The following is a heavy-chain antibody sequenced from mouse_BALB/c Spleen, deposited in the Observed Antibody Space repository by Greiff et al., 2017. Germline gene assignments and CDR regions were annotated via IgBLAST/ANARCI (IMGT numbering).Heavy chain of an antibody. J-gene: IGHJ1*01. V-gene: IGHV5-12-1*01. CDR2: ISSGGGST. CDR3: ARHGYYWYFDV. Sequence: EVKVVESGGGLVKPGGSLKLSCAASGFAFSSYDMSWVRQTPEKRLEWVAYISSGGGSTYYPDTVKGRFTISRDNAKNTLYLQMSSLKSEDTAMYYCARHGYYWYFDVWGAGTTVTVSS. CDR1: GFAFSSYD.